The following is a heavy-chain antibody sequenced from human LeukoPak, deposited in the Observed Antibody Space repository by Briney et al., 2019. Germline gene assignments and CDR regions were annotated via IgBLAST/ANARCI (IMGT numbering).Heavy chain of an antibody. V-gene: IGHV4-34*01. CDR1: GGSFSGYY. CDR2: INHSGST. J-gene: IGHJ3*02. Sequence: PSETLSLTCAVYGGSFSGYYWSWIRQPPGKGLEWIGEINHSGSTNYNPSLKSRVTISVDTSKNQFSLKLSSVTAADTAVYYCARDEFDAFDIWGQGTMVTVSS. CDR3: ARDEFDAFDI.